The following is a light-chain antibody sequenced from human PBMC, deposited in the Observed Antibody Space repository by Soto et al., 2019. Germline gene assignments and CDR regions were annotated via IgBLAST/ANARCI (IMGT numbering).Light chain of an antibody. V-gene: IGLV2-14*01. J-gene: IGLJ1*01. CDR1: SSDVGRYDY. Sequence: QSALTQPASVSGSPGQSITISCTGTSSDVGRYDYVSWYQQHPGRAPKLMVSEVSHRPSGVSNRFSGSKSGHTASLTISGLQAEDEADYYCSSYSTMGTYVFGAGTKVTVL. CDR3: SSYSTMGTYV. CDR2: EVS.